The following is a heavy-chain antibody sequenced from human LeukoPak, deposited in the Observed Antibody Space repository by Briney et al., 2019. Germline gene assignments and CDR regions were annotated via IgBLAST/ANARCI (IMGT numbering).Heavy chain of an antibody. CDR2: INPNSGGT. CDR3: ARSRIGSQFDF. V-gene: IGHV1-2*02. J-gene: IGHJ4*02. Sequence: ASVKVSCKASGYIFTGYYMHWVRQAPGQGLGGMGWINPNSGGTNFAQKFQGRVTMTRDTSISTAYMDLSRLRSDDTAVYYCARSRIGSQFDFWGQGTLVIVCS. CDR1: GYIFTGYY. D-gene: IGHD1-26*01.